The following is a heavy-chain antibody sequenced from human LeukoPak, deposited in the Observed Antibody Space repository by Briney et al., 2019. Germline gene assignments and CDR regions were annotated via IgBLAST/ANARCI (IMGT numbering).Heavy chain of an antibody. D-gene: IGHD6-13*01. Sequence: PGGSLRLSSAASGFTFGSYWMHWVRQAPGKGLVWVSRINSDGSSTSYADSVKGRFTISRDNAKNTLYLQMNSLRAEDTAVYYCARGVAAAVYYFDYWGQGTLVTVSS. J-gene: IGHJ4*02. CDR3: ARGVAAAVYYFDY. V-gene: IGHV3-74*01. CDR1: GFTFGSYW. CDR2: INSDGSST.